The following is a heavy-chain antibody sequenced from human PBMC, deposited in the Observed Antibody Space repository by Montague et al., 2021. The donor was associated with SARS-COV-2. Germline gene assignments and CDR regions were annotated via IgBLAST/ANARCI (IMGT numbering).Heavy chain of an antibody. CDR2: INWNGDST. V-gene: IGHV3-20*04. D-gene: IGHD6-6*01. CDR3: ARDRYSISPYFDY. Sequence: SLRLSCAASGFIFDNYGMSWVRRVPGKGLEWVSNINWNGDSTGYADSVKGRFTISRDNAKNSLSLQVNSLRAEDTALYYCARDRYSISPYFDYWGQGILVTVSS. CDR1: GFIFDNYG. J-gene: IGHJ4*02.